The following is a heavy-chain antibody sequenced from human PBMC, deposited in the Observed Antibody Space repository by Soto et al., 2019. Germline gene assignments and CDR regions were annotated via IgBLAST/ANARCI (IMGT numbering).Heavy chain of an antibody. J-gene: IGHJ4*02. Sequence: WASVKVSCKATGYTFTSYAMHWVRQAPGQRLEWMGWINLANGNPKYSQNFQGRVTMIRDTSASTAYMELSSLRSEDTAVYYCAVLWGSYLYTESQEYYIVYWGPGTLVTVSS. V-gene: IGHV1-3*01. CDR2: INLANGNP. CDR3: AVLWGSYLYTESQEYYIVY. D-gene: IGHD3-16*02. CDR1: GYTFTSYA.